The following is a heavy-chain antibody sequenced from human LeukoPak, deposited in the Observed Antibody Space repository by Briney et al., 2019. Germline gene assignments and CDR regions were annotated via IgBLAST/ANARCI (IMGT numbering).Heavy chain of an antibody. CDR1: GYTFTGYY. CDR3: ARAGLYYYDSSGYYY. V-gene: IGHV1-2*02. Sequence: ASVTVSCKASGYTFTGYYMHWVRQAPGQGLEWMGWINPNSGGTNYAQKFQGRVTMTRDTSISTAYMELSRLRSDDTAVYYCARAGLYYYDSSGYYYWGQGTLVTVSS. J-gene: IGHJ4*02. D-gene: IGHD3-22*01. CDR2: INPNSGGT.